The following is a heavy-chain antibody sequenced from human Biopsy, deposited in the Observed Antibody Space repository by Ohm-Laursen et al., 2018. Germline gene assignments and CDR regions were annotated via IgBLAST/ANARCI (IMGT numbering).Heavy chain of an antibody. Sequence: SDALSLTCTVSGDSISGSSWSWIRQAPGRGLEWVGYISYSGSTSNNPSLKSQITISVDTAKNQIPLKVTYVTAADTAVYYCAKHGSGWTGDDALHIWGQGTMVTVSS. CDR3: AKHGSGWTGDDALHI. V-gene: IGHV4-59*08. CDR1: GDSISGSS. D-gene: IGHD6-25*01. CDR2: ISYSGST. J-gene: IGHJ3*02.